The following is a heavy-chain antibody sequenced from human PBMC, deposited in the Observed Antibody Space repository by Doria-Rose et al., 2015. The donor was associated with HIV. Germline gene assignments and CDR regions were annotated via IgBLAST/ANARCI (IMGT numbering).Heavy chain of an antibody. D-gene: IGHD6-13*01. CDR1: GVSLSSPGMG. J-gene: IGHJ4*02. Sequence: QITLKECGPVLVKPTETLTLTCTVSGVSLSSPGMGVSWIRQPPGKALEWLANTFSDDERSCKTSLKSRLTISRGTSKSQVVLTMTDMDPVDTATYYCARIKSSRWYHKYYFDFWGQGTLVIVSA. CDR2: TFSDDER. CDR3: ARIKSSRWYHKYYFDF. V-gene: IGHV2-26*01.